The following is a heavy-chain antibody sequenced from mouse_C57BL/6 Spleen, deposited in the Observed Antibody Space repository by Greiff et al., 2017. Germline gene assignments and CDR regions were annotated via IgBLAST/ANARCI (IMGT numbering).Heavy chain of an antibody. V-gene: IGHV1-69*01. CDR1: GYTFTSYW. D-gene: IGHD1-1*01. Sequence: VQLQQPGAELVMPGASVKLSCKASGYTFTSYWMHWVKQRPGQGLEWIGEIDPSDSYTNYNQKFKGKSTLTVDKSSSTAYMQLSSLTSEASAVYYCARSGSGGSTWYFDVWGTGTTVTVSS. J-gene: IGHJ1*03. CDR2: IDPSDSYT. CDR3: ARSGSGGSTWYFDV.